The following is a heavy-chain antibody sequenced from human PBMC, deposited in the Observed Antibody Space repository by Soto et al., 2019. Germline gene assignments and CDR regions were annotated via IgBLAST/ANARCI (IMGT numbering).Heavy chain of an antibody. V-gene: IGHV5-10-1*01. J-gene: IGHJ6*02. D-gene: IGHD2-2*01. CDR1: GYSFTSYW. Sequence: PGESLKISCKGSGYSFTSYWISWVRQMPGKVLEWMGRIDPSDSYTNYSSSFQGHVTISADKSISTAYLQWSSLKASDTAMYYCARLGSPVSVYYYYGMDVWGQGTTVTVSS. CDR2: IDPSDSYT. CDR3: ARLGSPVSVYYYYGMDV.